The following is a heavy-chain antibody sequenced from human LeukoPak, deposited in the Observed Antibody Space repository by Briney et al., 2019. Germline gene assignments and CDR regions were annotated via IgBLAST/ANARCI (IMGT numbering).Heavy chain of an antibody. D-gene: IGHD4-17*01. CDR2: IWYDGSNR. J-gene: IGHJ4*02. V-gene: IGHV3-33*01. CDR1: GFTFRGNG. Sequence: GGSLRLSCAASGFTFRGNGMHWVRQAPGKGLEWVAIIWYDGSNRYYADSVKGRLTISRDNSKNTLFLQMNSLTAEDTAVYYCARDQGTSVTAMVGGHFDYWGPGTLVTVSS. CDR3: ARDQGTSVTAMVGGHFDY.